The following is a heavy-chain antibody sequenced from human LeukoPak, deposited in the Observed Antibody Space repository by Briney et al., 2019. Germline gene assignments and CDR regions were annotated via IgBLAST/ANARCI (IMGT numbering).Heavy chain of an antibody. Sequence: PSEALSLTCAVYGGSFSGYYWSWIRQPPGKGLEWIGEINHSGSTNYNPSLKSRVTISVDTSKNQFSLKLSSVTAADTAVYYCVRETGGSSRTEYWGQGTLVTVSS. D-gene: IGHD6-13*01. CDR2: INHSGST. CDR3: VRETGGSSRTEY. J-gene: IGHJ4*02. CDR1: GGSFSGYY. V-gene: IGHV4-34*01.